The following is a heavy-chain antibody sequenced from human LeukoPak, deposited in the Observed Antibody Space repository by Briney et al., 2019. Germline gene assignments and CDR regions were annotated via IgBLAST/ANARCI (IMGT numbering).Heavy chain of an antibody. D-gene: IGHD1-26*01. Sequence: ASVKVSCKASGYTCTGYYMHWVRQAPGQGLEWMGWINPNSGGTNYAQKFQGRVTMTRDTSISTAYMELSRLRSDDTAVYSCAGSRHDAFDIWSQGTMVTVSS. V-gene: IGHV1-2*02. CDR1: GYTCTGYY. CDR2: INPNSGGT. J-gene: IGHJ3*02. CDR3: AGSRHDAFDI.